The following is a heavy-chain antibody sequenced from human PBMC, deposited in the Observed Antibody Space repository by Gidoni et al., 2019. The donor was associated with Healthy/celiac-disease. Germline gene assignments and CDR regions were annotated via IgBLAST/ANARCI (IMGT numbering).Heavy chain of an antibody. V-gene: IGHV3-53*04. D-gene: IGHD3-22*01. CDR2: IYSGGST. Sequence: EVQLVESGGGLVQPGGSLRLSCAASGFPVSSNYMSWVRQAPGKGLEWVSVIYSGGSTYYADSVKGRFTISRHNSKNTLYLQMNSLRAEDTAVYYCARGTYYYDSSGSHEGYYFDYWGQGTLVTVSS. J-gene: IGHJ4*02. CDR3: ARGTYYYDSSGSHEGYYFDY. CDR1: GFPVSSNY.